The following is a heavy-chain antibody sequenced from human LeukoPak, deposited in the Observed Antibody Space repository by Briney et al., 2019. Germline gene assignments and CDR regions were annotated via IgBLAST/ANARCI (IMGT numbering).Heavy chain of an antibody. CDR3: ARGVYGDYVDY. D-gene: IGHD4-17*01. Sequence: TSETLSLTCAVSGGSISSGGYSWSWIRQPPGKGLEWIGYIYHSGDTYYNASLMSRVTISVDRSKNQFSLKLRSVTAADTAVYYCARGVYGDYVDYWGQGTLVTVSS. CDR1: GGSISSGGYS. J-gene: IGHJ4*02. V-gene: IGHV4-30-2*01. CDR2: IYHSGDT.